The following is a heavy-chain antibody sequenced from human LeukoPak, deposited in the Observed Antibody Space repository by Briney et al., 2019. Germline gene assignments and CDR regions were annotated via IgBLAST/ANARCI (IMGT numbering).Heavy chain of an antibody. CDR2: IYTSGST. CDR3: ARDQGVTIFGVVTHYYMDV. D-gene: IGHD3-3*01. V-gene: IGHV4-4*07. CDR1: GGSISSYY. J-gene: IGHJ6*03. Sequence: PSETLSLTCTVSGGSISSYYWSWIRQPAGKGLEWIGRIYTSGSTNYNPSLKSRVTMSVDTSKNQFSLKLSSVTAADTAVYYCARDQGVTIFGVVTHYYMDVWGKGTTVTVSS.